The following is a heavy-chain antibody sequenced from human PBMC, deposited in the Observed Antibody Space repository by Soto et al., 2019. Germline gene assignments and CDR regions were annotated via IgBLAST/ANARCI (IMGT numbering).Heavy chain of an antibody. CDR3: ARLSEDWNYAGDNFDY. CDR1: GGSISSGGYY. D-gene: IGHD1-7*01. J-gene: IGHJ4*02. CDR2: IYYSGST. V-gene: IGHV4-31*03. Sequence: QVQLQESGPGLVKPSQTLSLTCTVSGGSISSGGYYWSWIRQHPGKGLEWIGYIYYSGSTYYNPALKSRVTISVDTSKNQFSLKLGSVTAADTAVYYCARLSEDWNYAGDNFDYWGQGTLVTVSS.